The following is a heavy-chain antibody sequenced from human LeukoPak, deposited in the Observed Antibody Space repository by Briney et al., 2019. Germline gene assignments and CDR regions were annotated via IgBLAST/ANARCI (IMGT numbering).Heavy chain of an antibody. D-gene: IGHD3-22*01. CDR1: GFTFYNYA. CDR3: ARVGKVYYDSSGSDY. Sequence: PGGSLRLSCAASGFTFYNYAMSWVRQAPGKGLEWVSAISGGGGGTYYADSVKGRFTISRDNSKNTLYLQMNSLRAEDTAVYYCARVGKVYYDSSGSDYWGQGTLVTVSS. J-gene: IGHJ4*02. CDR2: ISGGGGGT. V-gene: IGHV3-23*01.